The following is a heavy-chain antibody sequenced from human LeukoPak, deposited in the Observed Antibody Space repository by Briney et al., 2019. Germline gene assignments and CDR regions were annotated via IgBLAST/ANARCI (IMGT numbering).Heavy chain of an antibody. D-gene: IGHD3-10*01. CDR2: IYHSGST. CDR1: GYSISSGYY. V-gene: IGHV4-38-2*02. Sequence: PSETMSLTCAVSGYSISSGYYWGWSRQPPGKGLELIGRIYHSGSTYYNPSIKSRVTISVDTSKNQFSLKLSSVTAADTAVYYCARDKYYYGSGSYRYYYGMDVWGKGTTVTVSS. CDR3: ARDKYYYGSGSYRYYYGMDV. J-gene: IGHJ6*04.